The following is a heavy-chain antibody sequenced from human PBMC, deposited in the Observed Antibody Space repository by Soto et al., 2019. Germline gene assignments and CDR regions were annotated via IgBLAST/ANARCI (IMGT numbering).Heavy chain of an antibody. CDR2: SYWNDDK. Sequence: GATLVNPTQTLTLTCPFSVLSLSTRGLGVGWIRPPPGKALEWLALSYWNDDKRYSPSLKNRLTITRDTSKNQVVLTVTNRDPVDTATYYCARRDTPPTGPYFDSWGQGTLVSVSS. D-gene: IGHD2-15*01. V-gene: IGHV2-5*01. J-gene: IGHJ4*02. CDR3: ARRDTPPTGPYFDS. CDR1: VLSLSTRGLG.